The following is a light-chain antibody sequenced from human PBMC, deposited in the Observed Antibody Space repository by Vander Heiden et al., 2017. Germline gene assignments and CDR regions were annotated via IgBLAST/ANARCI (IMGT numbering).Light chain of an antibody. Sequence: QSVLTQPPSVSAAPGPRVTISCTGSSSNIGAGNDVHWYQHLPGTAPKLLIYGNSNRPSGVPDRFSGSKSGTSASLAITGLQAEDEADYYCQSYDSSLSAGVFGTGTKVTVL. CDR2: GNS. J-gene: IGLJ1*01. CDR1: SSNIGAGND. CDR3: QSYDSSLSAGV. V-gene: IGLV1-40*01.